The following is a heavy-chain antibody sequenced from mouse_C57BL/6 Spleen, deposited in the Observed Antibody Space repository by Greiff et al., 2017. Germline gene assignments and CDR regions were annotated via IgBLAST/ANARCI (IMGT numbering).Heavy chain of an antibody. Sequence: VQLKESGPELVKPGASVKIPCKASGYTFTDYNMDWVKQSHGKSLEWIGDINPNNGGTIYNQKFKGKATLTVDKSSSTAYMELRSLTSEDTAVYYCARKGDYCGSSIFAYWGQGTLVTVAA. CDR1: GYTFTDYN. CDR2: INPNNGGT. CDR3: ARKGDYCGSSIFAY. V-gene: IGHV1-18*01. D-gene: IGHD1-1*01. J-gene: IGHJ3*01.